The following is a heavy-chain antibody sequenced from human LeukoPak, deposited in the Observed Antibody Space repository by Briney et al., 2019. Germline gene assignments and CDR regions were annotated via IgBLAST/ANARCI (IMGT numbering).Heavy chain of an antibody. J-gene: IGHJ4*02. CDR3: AKGPSRDPKPFDY. V-gene: IGHV3-23*01. CDR2: ISGSGGST. CDR1: GFTFSSYA. Sequence: GGSLRLSCAASGFTFSSYAMSWVRQAPGKGLEWVSAISGSGGSTYYADSVTGRFTISRDNSKNTLYLQMNSLRAEDTAVYYCAKGPSRDPKPFDYWGQGTLVTVSS. D-gene: IGHD2-21*02.